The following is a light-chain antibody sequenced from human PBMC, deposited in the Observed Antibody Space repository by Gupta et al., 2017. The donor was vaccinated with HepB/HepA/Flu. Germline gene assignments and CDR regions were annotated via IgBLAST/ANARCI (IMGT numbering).Light chain of an antibody. V-gene: IGKV3-15*01. CDR1: QSVSSN. CDR2: GAS. CDR3: QQYNNWPPWT. Sequence: EIVMTKSPATLSVSPGERATLSCRARQSVSSNLAWYQQKPGQAPRLLIYGASTRATGIPARFSGSGSGTEFTLTISSRQSEDFAGYYCQQYNNWPPWTFGQGTKVEIK. J-gene: IGKJ1*01.